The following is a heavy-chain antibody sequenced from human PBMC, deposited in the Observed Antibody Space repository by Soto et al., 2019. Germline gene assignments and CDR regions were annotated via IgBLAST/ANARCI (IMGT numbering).Heavy chain of an antibody. CDR1: GGTFSSYA. J-gene: IGHJ6*02. D-gene: IGHD6-13*01. V-gene: IGHV1-69*06. CDR3: ATPKAAAGTNTRGPYYYGMDV. CDR2: IIPIFGTA. Sequence: QVQLVQSGAEVKKPGSSVKVSCKASGGTFSSYAISWVRQAPGQGLESMGGIIPIFGTANYAQKFQGRVTITADKSTSTAYMELSSLRSEDTAVYYCATPKAAAGTNTRGPYYYGMDVWGQGTTVTVSS.